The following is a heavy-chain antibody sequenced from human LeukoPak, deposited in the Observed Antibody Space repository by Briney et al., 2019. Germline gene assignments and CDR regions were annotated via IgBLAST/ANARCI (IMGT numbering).Heavy chain of an antibody. D-gene: IGHD6-19*01. J-gene: IGHJ4*02. CDR3: ATVPGYSSGWNFDY. CDR1: RYTLTELS. CDR2: FDPEDGET. Sequence: ASVKVSCKVSRYTLTELSMHWVRQAPGKGLEWMGGFDPEDGETIYAQKFQGRVTMTEDTSTDTAYMELSSLRSEDTAVYYCATVPGYSSGWNFDYWGQGTLVTVSS. V-gene: IGHV1-24*01.